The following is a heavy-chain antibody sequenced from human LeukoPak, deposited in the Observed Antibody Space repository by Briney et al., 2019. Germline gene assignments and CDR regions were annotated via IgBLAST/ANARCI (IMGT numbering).Heavy chain of an antibody. CDR3: ARDGMMDPGYYYGMDV. CDR2: INPSGGST. Sequence: ASVKVSCKASGYTFTSYYMHWVRQAPGQGLEWMGIINPSGGSTSYAQKFQGRVTMTRDTSTSTVYMELSSLRSEDTAVYYCARDGMMDPGYYYGMDVWGQGTTVTVSS. CDR1: GYTFTSYY. V-gene: IGHV1-46*01. D-gene: IGHD3-16*01. J-gene: IGHJ6*02.